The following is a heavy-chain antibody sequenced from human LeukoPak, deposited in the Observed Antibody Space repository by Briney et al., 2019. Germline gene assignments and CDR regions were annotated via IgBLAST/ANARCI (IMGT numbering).Heavy chain of an antibody. CDR1: GFTFSGFW. CDR2: INSDGSEG. D-gene: IGHD6-6*01. CDR3: ARSSYSSSSSV. Sequence: GGSLRLYCAVSGFTFSGFWMSWSRQAPGKGLEWVASINSDGSEGYYADVVKGRFTISRDNAKNSLYLQINSLRAEDTAVYYCARSSYSSSSSVWGQGTMVTVSS. J-gene: IGHJ3*01. V-gene: IGHV3-7*03.